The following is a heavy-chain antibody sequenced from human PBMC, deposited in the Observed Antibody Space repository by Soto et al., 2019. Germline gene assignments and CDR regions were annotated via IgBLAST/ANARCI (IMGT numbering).Heavy chain of an antibody. CDR1: GYSFTSYW. CDR3: ARLGGDMVVVPAANGIGNDYDFYGMDV. V-gene: IGHV5-10-1*01. Sequence: GEYLKISCKGPGYSFTSYWISWVRQMPGKGLGWMGRIDPSDSYTNYSPSFQGHVTISADKSISTAYLQWSSLKASDTAMYYCARLGGDMVVVPAANGIGNDYDFYGMDVGGKGTTVTV. J-gene: IGHJ6*04. CDR2: IDPSDSYT. D-gene: IGHD2-2*01.